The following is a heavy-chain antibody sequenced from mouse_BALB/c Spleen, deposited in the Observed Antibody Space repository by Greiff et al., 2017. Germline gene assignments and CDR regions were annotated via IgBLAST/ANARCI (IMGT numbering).Heavy chain of an antibody. D-gene: IGHD1-1*01. V-gene: IGHV5-12-1*01. J-gene: IGHJ4*01. CDR3: ARRPLLLRSDYYAMDY. CDR2: ISSGGGST. Sequence: EVKLMESGGGLVKPGGSLKLSCAASGFAFSSYDMSWVRQTPEKRLEWVAYISSGGGSTYYPDTVKGRFTISRDNAKNTLYLQMSSLKSEDTAMYYCARRPLLLRSDYYAMDYWGQGTSVTVSS. CDR1: GFAFSSYD.